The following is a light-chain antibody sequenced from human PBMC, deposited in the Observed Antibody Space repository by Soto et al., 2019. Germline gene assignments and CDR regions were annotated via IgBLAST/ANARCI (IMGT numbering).Light chain of an antibody. CDR2: DAS. CDR1: QSINGW. CDR3: QQYNSYPWT. Sequence: DIPMTQSPSTLSASVGGRVSITCRASQSINGWLAWYQQKPGKAPKLLIYDASYLEGGVPSRFSGSGSGTEFTLTISSLQPDDFASYYCQQYNSYPWTFGQGTKVEI. J-gene: IGKJ1*01. V-gene: IGKV1-5*01.